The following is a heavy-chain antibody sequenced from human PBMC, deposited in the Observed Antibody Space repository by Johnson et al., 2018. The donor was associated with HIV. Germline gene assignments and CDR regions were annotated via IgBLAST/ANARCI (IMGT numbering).Heavy chain of an antibody. CDR1: GFSFDEYD. CDR3: VRDTYCYDRMGYLTRPRAFDV. Sequence: EVQLVESGGGVARPGGSLRLSCEASGFSFDEYDMSWVRQAPGKGLEWVSGINWNGATPGSADSVKGRFTISRDNAKNFLYLQMNSLRGEDTALYYCVRDTYCYDRMGYLTRPRAFDVWGQGTMVTVSS. V-gene: IGHV3-20*04. J-gene: IGHJ3*01. CDR2: INWNGATP. D-gene: IGHD3-22*01.